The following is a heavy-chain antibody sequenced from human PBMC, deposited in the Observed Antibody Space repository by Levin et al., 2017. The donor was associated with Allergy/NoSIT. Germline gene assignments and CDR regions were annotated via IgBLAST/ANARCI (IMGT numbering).Heavy chain of an antibody. Sequence: AGGSLRLSCKTSGYSFSTYWIAWVRQMPGQGLEWMGIIYPDDSDTRYSPSFQGRVTFSADKSTTTAYLQWSSLKASDSGMYYCARPGPTGPLGYWGQGTLLAVSS. CDR2: IYPDDSDT. CDR1: GYSFSTYW. D-gene: IGHD4-17*01. V-gene: IGHV5-51*01. CDR3: ARPGPTGPLGY. J-gene: IGHJ4*02.